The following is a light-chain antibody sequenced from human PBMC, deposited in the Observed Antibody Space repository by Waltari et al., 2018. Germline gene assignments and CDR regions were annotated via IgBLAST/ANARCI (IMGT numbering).Light chain of an antibody. CDR1: QAISNY. J-gene: IGKJ5*01. CDR3: QKYNSAPLIT. Sequence: DIQMTQSPSAMSASVGDRVTITCRASQAISNYLAWFQQKPGQAPKRLIYAASNLQPGVPSRFSGSGSGTDFTLTISSLQPEDVATYYCQKYNSAPLITFGQGTRLEIK. CDR2: AAS. V-gene: IGKV1-27*01.